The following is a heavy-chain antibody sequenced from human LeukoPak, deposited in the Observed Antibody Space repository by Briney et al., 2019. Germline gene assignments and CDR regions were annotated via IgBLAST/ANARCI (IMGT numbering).Heavy chain of an antibody. CDR2: TSGSGENS. Sequence: GGSLRLSCAASGFTFSNYGMSWVRQAPGKGLEWVSVTSGSGENSYYADSVKGRFTISRDNFKNTLYLQMNSLRAEDTAVYYCAKGAAAGTPTIGDYWGQGTLVTVSS. V-gene: IGHV3-23*01. CDR1: GFTFSNYG. J-gene: IGHJ4*02. D-gene: IGHD6-13*01. CDR3: AKGAAAGTPTIGDY.